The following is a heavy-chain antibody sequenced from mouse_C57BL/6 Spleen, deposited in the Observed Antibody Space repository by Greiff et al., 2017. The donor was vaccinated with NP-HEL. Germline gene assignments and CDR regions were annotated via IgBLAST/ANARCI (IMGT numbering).Heavy chain of an antibody. J-gene: IGHJ2*01. D-gene: IGHD1-1*01. V-gene: IGHV1-26*01. CDR2: INPNNGGT. CDR1: GYTFTDYY. CDR3: ARSTVGEDY. Sequence: EVQLQQSGPELVKPGASVKISCKASGYTFTDYYMNWVKQSHGKSLEWIGDINPNNGGTSYNQKFKGKATLTVDKSSSTAYMELRSLTSEDSAVYYCARSTVGEDYWGQGTTLTVSS.